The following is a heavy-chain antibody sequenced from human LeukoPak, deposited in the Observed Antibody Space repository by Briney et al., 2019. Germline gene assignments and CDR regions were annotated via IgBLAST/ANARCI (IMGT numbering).Heavy chain of an antibody. CDR2: IYTSGST. Sequence: KPSETLSLTCTVSGGSISSYYWSWIRQSAGKELEWIGRIYTSGSTNYNPSLKSRVTMSVDTSKNQFSLKLSSVTAADTAVYYCARNGGSGTYYDESFDYWGQGTLVTVSS. CDR1: GGSISSYY. V-gene: IGHV4-4*07. CDR3: ARNGGSGTYYDESFDY. D-gene: IGHD1-26*01. J-gene: IGHJ4*02.